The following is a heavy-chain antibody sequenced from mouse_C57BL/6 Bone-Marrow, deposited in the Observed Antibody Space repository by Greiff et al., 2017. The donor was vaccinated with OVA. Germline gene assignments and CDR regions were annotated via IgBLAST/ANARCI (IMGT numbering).Heavy chain of an antibody. V-gene: IGHV1-64*01. J-gene: IGHJ3*01. D-gene: IGHD3-3*01. CDR3: ARRGDVAWFAY. Sequence: VQLQQPGAELVKPGASVKLSCKASGYTFTSYWMHWVKQRPGQGLEWIGMIHPNSGSTNYNEKFKSKATLTVDKSSSTAYMQLSSLTSEDSAVYYCARRGDVAWFAYWGQGTLVTVSA. CDR1: GYTFTSYW. CDR2: IHPNSGST.